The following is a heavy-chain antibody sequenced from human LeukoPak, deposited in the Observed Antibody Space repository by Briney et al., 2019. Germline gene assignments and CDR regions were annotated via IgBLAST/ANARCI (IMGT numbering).Heavy chain of an antibody. Sequence: GGSLRLSCAASGFTVSSNYMSWVRQAPGKGLEWVSVIYSGGSTYYADSVKGRFTISRDNSKNTLYLQMNSLRAEDTAVYYCAILRVAVAGTGGGYWGQRTLVTVSS. CDR1: GFTVSSNY. CDR2: IYSGGST. CDR3: AILRVAVAGTGGGY. J-gene: IGHJ4*02. V-gene: IGHV3-66*01. D-gene: IGHD6-19*01.